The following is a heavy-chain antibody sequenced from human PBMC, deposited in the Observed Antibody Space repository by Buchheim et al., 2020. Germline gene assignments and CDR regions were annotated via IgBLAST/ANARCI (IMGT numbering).Heavy chain of an antibody. CDR1: GYTFSSYG. J-gene: IGHJ4*02. V-gene: IGHV1-3*01. D-gene: IGHD3-3*01. CDR3: AREAYYDFWSGSSYFDY. CDR2: INAGSGNT. Sequence: QVQLVQSGAEVKKPGASVKVSCKASGYTFSSYGMHWVRQAPGQRLEWTGWINAGSGNTKYSQKFQGRVTFTRDTSASTPYMELSRLRSEDTGVYYCAREAYYDFWSGSSYFDYWGQGTL.